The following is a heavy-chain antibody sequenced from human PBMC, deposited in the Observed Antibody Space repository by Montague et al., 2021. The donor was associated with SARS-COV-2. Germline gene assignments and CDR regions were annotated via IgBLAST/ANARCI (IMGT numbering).Heavy chain of an antibody. CDR2: IYWDDDK. V-gene: IGHV2-5*08. Sequence: PALVKPTQTLTLTCTFSGFSLSTSGMCVSWIRQPPGKALEWLALIYWDDDKRYSPSLKSRLTITKDTSKNQVVLTMTNMDPLDTATYYCAHDRVTMIVVAKADAFDIWGQGTMVTVSS. CDR3: AHDRVTMIVVAKADAFDI. CDR1: GFSLSTSGMC. J-gene: IGHJ3*02. D-gene: IGHD3-22*01.